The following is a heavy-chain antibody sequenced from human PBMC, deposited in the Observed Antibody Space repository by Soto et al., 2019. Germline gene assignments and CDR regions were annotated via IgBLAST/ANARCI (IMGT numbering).Heavy chain of an antibody. J-gene: IGHJ5*02. CDR2: INPSGGST. D-gene: IGHD2-8*01. CDR3: ATDSTAVLKKVNWFDP. Sequence: AXVKVSCKASGYTFTSYYMHWVRQAPGQGLEWMGIINPSGGSTSYAQKFQGRVTMTEDTSTDTAYMELSSLRSEDTAVYYCATDSTAVLKKVNWFDPWGQGTLVTVSS. V-gene: IGHV1-46*01. CDR1: GYTFTSYY.